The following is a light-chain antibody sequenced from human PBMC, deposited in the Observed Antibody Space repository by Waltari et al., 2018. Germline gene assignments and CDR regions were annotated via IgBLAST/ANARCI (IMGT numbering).Light chain of an antibody. CDR2: RNN. Sequence: QSVLTQPPSASGTPGPRVTVSCSGSSSNIGTNTVHWYQQFPGTAPKVLIHRNNQRPSGGPDRFSGSKSGTSASLAISGLQSEDEATYYCASWDDTLNVPVFGGGTKLTVL. V-gene: IGLV1-44*01. CDR1: SSNIGTNT. J-gene: IGLJ3*02. CDR3: ASWDDTLNVPV.